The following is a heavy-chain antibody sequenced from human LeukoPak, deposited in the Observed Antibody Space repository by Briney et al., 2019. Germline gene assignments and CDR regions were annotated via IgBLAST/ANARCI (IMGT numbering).Heavy chain of an antibody. V-gene: IGHV1-69*13. CDR2: IIPIFGTA. J-gene: IGHJ6*02. Sequence: ASVKVSCKASGYTFTGYYMHWVRQAPGQGLEWMGGIIPIFGTANYAQKFQGRVTITADESTSTAYMELSSLRSEDTAVYYCARDGEQWLAYGSGSYYYGMDVWGQGTTVTVSS. CDR1: GYTFTGYY. D-gene: IGHD6-19*01. CDR3: ARDGEQWLAYGSGSYYYGMDV.